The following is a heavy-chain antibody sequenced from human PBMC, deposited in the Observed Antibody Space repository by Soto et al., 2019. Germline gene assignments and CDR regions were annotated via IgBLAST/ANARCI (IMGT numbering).Heavy chain of an antibody. J-gene: IGHJ6*02. CDR3: ARNKDREQLGGNYYYALDV. CDR1: GDTFDTFA. Sequence: QVQLVQSGAEVLKPGSSVKVSCKASGDTFDTFAISWVRQAPGQGIEWMGGIIPIFRTPDYAQKFQGRVTITADVATSTAYVEPSSLRSEDTAVYYCARNKDREQLGGNYYYALDVWGQGTTVTVSS. CDR2: IIPIFRTP. D-gene: IGHD1-1*01. V-gene: IGHV1-69*12.